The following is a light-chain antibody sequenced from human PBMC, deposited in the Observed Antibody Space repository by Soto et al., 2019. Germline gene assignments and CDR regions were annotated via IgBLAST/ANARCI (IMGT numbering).Light chain of an antibody. V-gene: IGKV3-20*01. CDR2: GAS. CDR3: QQYGGSPIT. Sequence: EIVLTQSPGTLSLSPGERVTLSCRASQNVYSNSLAWYQQKPGQTPRLLIYGASTRAAAVPDRFSGSGAGTDFALSIDGLEPEDFAIYYCQQYGGSPITFGPGTRVD. CDR1: QNVYSNS. J-gene: IGKJ3*01.